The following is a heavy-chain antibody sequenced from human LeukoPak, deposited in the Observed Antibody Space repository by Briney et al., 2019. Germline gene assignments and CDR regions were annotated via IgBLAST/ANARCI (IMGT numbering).Heavy chain of an antibody. CDR2: ISGSGGST. Sequence: SGGSLRLSCAASGFTFSGYARWSVRQAPGKGLEWVSGISGSGGSTYYADSVKGRFTISRDNSKNTLYLQMNSLRAEDTAVYYCAKIRLYYDSSGYLEYFDYWGQGTLVTVSS. D-gene: IGHD3-22*01. J-gene: IGHJ4*02. CDR3: AKIRLYYDSSGYLEYFDY. V-gene: IGHV3-23*01. CDR1: GFTFSGYA.